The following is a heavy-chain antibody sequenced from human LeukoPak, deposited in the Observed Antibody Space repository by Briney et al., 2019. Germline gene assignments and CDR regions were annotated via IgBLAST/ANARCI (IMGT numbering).Heavy chain of an antibody. J-gene: IGHJ4*02. D-gene: IGHD3-22*01. CDR1: GFTFSSYA. CDR3: ARDLAPNYYDSSGYHPGDY. Sequence: GGSLRLSCAASGFTFSSYAMHWVRQAPGKGLEWVAVISYDGSNKYYADSVKGRFTISRDNSKNTLYLQMNSLRAEDTAVYYCARDLAPNYYDSSGYHPGDYWGQGTLVTVSS. CDR2: ISYDGSNK. V-gene: IGHV3-30-3*01.